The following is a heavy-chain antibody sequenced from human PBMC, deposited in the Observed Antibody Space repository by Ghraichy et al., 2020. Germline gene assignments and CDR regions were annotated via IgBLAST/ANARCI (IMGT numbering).Heavy chain of an antibody. CDR2: INWNSGNI. J-gene: IGHJ6*02. V-gene: IGHV3-9*01. Sequence: SLNISCAASGFTFADYAMHWVRQAPGKGLEWVSGINWNSGNIDYADSVKGRFTISRDNAKNSLYLQMNSLRAEDTALYYCAKDMGYCSSTSCNPGSYSYYGMDVWGQGTTVTVSS. CDR1: GFTFADYA. D-gene: IGHD2-2*01. CDR3: AKDMGYCSSTSCNPGSYSYYGMDV.